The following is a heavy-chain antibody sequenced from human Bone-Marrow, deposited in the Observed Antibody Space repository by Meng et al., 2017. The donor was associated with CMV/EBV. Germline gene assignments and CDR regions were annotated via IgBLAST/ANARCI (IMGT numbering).Heavy chain of an antibody. CDR3: AREQEEYYDFWSGRRGYGMDV. Sequence: SETLSLTCTVSGGSISSGDYYWSWIRQPPGKGLEWIGYIYYSGSTYYNPSLKSRVTISVDKSKNQFSLKLSSVTAADTAVYYCAREQEEYYDFWSGRRGYGMDVWGQGTTVTVSS. CDR1: GGSISSGDYY. D-gene: IGHD3-3*01. CDR2: IYYSGST. V-gene: IGHV4-30-4*08. J-gene: IGHJ6*02.